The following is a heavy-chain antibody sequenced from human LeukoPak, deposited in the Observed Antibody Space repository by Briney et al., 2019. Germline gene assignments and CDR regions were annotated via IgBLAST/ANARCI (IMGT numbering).Heavy chain of an antibody. D-gene: IGHD2-2*01. V-gene: IGHV3-23*01. Sequence: GGSLRLSCAASGFTFSSYAMSWVRQAPGKGLEWVSGISGSGGSTYYADSVKGRFTISRDNSKNTLYLQMNSLRAEDTAVYYCAGHCSSTSCYAGPVDYWGQGTLVTVSS. CDR1: GFTFSSYA. J-gene: IGHJ4*02. CDR2: ISGSGGST. CDR3: AGHCSSTSCYAGPVDY.